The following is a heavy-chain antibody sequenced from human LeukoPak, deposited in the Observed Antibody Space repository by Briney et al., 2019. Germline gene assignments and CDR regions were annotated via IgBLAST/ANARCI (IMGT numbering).Heavy chain of an antibody. D-gene: IGHD1-1*01. V-gene: IGHV4-39*07. CDR3: ARGHNWDDATLHFDY. Sequence: SETLSLTCTVSGGSISSSSYYWGWIRQPPGKGLEWIGSIYYSGSTYYNPSLKSRFTISVDTSKNQFSLKLSSVTAADTAVYYCARGHNWDDATLHFDYWGQGTLVTVSS. CDR2: IYYSGST. CDR1: GGSISSSSYY. J-gene: IGHJ4*02.